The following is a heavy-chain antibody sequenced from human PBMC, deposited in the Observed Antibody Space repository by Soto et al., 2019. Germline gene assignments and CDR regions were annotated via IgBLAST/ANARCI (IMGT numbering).Heavy chain of an antibody. CDR2: IYYSGST. CDR3: ARPPESGEYYSDY. D-gene: IGHD7-27*01. CDR1: GGSISSSSYY. V-gene: IGHV4-39*01. Sequence: PSETLSLTCTVSGGSISSSSYYWGWIRQPPGKGLEWIGSIYYSGSTYYNPSLKSRVTISVDTSKNQFSLKLSSVTAADTAVYYCARPPESGEYYSDYWGQGTLVTVSS. J-gene: IGHJ4*02.